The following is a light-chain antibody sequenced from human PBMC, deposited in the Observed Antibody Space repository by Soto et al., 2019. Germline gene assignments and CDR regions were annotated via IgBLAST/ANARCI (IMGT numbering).Light chain of an antibody. Sequence: DIQMTQSPSSLSASVGDRVTITCRASQSISNHLNWYQQKPGKAPKLVIYGISSLQSGVPSTFSGSGSGTDFTLTISSLQPEDFATYYCQQSYSNPRTFGPGTKVDIK. CDR2: GIS. CDR1: QSISNH. J-gene: IGKJ3*01. V-gene: IGKV1-39*01. CDR3: QQSYSNPRT.